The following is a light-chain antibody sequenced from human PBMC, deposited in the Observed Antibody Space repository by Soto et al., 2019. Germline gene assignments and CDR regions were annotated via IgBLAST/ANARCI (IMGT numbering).Light chain of an antibody. CDR1: SSDVGGYNY. CDR3: SSYTSSSTPYV. J-gene: IGLJ1*01. Sequence: QSVLTQPASVSGSPGQSITISCTGTSSDVGGYNYVSWYQQHPGKAPKLMIYDVSNRPSGVSNRFSGSKSGNTASLTISGFQVGDEADYYCSSYTSSSTPYVFGTGTKVTVL. CDR2: DVS. V-gene: IGLV2-14*01.